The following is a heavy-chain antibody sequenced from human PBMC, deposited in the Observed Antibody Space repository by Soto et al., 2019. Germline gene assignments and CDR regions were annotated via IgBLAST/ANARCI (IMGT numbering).Heavy chain of an antibody. Sequence: SETLSLTCAVSGYSIDSGYYWGWVRQPPGKGLEWIGNIYHSGSTYFNPSLRSRVTISQDTTRNQFSLRLSAVTAADTAVYFCARYAYDYYDGMDVWGQGTTVT. CDR1: GYSIDSGYY. CDR3: ARYAYDYYDGMDV. J-gene: IGHJ6*02. V-gene: IGHV4-38-2*01. CDR2: IYHSGST.